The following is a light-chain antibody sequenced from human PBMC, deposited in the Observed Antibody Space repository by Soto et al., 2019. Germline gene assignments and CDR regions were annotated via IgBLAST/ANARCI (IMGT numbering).Light chain of an antibody. V-gene: IGKV1-39*01. CDR3: QQSFSSSWT. CDR1: QSISNY. CDR2: AAS. Sequence: DIQMTQSPASLSASIGDRVIITCRASQSISNYLNWYQHKPGRAPKFLIYAASSLQSGVPSRFSDSGSGTDFTLTISSLQREDFATYFCQQSFSSSWTFGQGTKVDIK. J-gene: IGKJ1*01.